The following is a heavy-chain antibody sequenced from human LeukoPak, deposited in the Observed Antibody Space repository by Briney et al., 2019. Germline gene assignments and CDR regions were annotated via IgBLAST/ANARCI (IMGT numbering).Heavy chain of an antibody. Sequence: ASVKVSCRASGYTFTSYYMHWVRQAPGQGLEWMGIINPSGGSTSYAQKFQGRVTMARDMSTSTVYMELSSLRSEDTAVYYCARDPIHYHDSSGRDYFDYWGQGTLVTVSS. CDR2: INPSGGST. J-gene: IGHJ4*02. CDR1: GYTFTSYY. D-gene: IGHD3-22*01. V-gene: IGHV1-46*01. CDR3: ARDPIHYHDSSGRDYFDY.